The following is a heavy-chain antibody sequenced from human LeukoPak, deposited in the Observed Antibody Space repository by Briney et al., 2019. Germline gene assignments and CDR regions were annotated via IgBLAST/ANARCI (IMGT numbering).Heavy chain of an antibody. J-gene: IGHJ5*02. CDR3: GRCSSGSYNWFDP. Sequence: PSETLSLTCTVSGGSISSSSYYWAWIRQPPWKGLEWIGSMYYSGNTYYNPSPKSRVTISADTSKNQFSMKLSSVTAADTAVYYCGRCSSGSYNWFDPWGQGTLVTVSS. CDR1: GGSISSSSYY. D-gene: IGHD1-26*01. CDR2: MYYSGNT. V-gene: IGHV4-39*01.